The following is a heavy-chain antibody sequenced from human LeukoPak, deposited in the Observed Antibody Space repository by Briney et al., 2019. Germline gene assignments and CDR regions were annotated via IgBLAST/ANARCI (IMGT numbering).Heavy chain of an antibody. V-gene: IGHV4-34*01. Sequence: SETLSLTCAVHGGSFSGYYWSWIRQPPGKGLEWIGEINHSGSTNYNPSLKSRVTISVDTSKNQFSLKLNSVTAADTAVYYCARHRSKWLQSSFDYWGQGTLVTVSS. D-gene: IGHD5-24*01. CDR1: GGSFSGYY. CDR3: ARHRSKWLQSSFDY. J-gene: IGHJ4*02. CDR2: INHSGST.